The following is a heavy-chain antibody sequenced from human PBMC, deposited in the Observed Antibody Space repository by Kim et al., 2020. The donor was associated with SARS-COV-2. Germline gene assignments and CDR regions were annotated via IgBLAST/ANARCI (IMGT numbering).Heavy chain of an antibody. V-gene: IGHV1-46*01. D-gene: IGHD3-3*01. Sequence: AQKFQGRVTMTRDTSTSTVYMELSSLRSEDTAVYYCARGVRFLEWPVFDPWGQGTLVTVSS. J-gene: IGHJ5*02. CDR3: ARGVRFLEWPVFDP.